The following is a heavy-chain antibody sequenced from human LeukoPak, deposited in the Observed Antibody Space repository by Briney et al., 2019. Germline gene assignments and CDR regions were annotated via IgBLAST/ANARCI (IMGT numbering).Heavy chain of an antibody. J-gene: IGHJ4*02. CDR2: INGDGRNI. D-gene: IGHD6-13*01. V-gene: IGHV3-74*01. CDR1: GFTFSSYW. CDR3: ARDTRAIAAAGGDYFDY. Sequence: PGGSLRLSCVASGFTFSSYWMHWVRQDPRKGLVWVSRINGDGRNINYADSVRGRFTISRDNAKNSLYLQMNSLRAEDTAVYYCARDTRAIAAAGGDYFDYWGQGTLVTVSS.